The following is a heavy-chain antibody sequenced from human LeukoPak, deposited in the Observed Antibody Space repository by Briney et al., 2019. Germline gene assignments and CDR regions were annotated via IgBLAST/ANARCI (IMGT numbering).Heavy chain of an antibody. CDR3: TKDRSGYYDVSFDI. D-gene: IGHD3-22*01. CDR2: IDWSGRST. CDR1: GFTFDDYG. J-gene: IGHJ3*02. V-gene: IGHV3-20*01. Sequence: GGSLRLSCAASGFTFDDYGMSWVRQAPGKGLEWVSGIDWSGRSTGYADSVKCRFTISRDNAKKSLYLQMISLRAEDTAFYVCTKDRSGYYDVSFDIWGQGRTGSVSS.